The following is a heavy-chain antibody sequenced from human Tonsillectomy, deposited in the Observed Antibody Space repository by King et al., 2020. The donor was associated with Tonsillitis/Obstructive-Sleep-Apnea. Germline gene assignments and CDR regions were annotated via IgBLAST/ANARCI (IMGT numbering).Heavy chain of an antibody. CDR3: ARGGQGVLLDAFDI. J-gene: IGHJ3*02. Sequence: VQLVESGGGVVQPGRSLRLSCAASGFTFSSYAMHWVRQAPGKGLEWVAVISYDGSNKYYADSVKGRFTISRDNSKNTLYLQMNSLRAEDTAVYYCARGGQGVLLDAFDIWGQGTMVTVSS. V-gene: IGHV3-30*04. D-gene: IGHD1-26*01. CDR2: ISYDGSNK. CDR1: GFTFSSYA.